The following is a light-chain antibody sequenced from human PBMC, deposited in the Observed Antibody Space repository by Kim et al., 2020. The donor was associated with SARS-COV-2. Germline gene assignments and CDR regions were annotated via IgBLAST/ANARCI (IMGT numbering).Light chain of an antibody. V-gene: IGLV1-40*01. CDR1: SSNIGAGYD. CDR2: GNS. Sequence: QRVTISCTGSSSNIGAGYDVHWYQQLPGTAPKLLIYGNSNRPSGVPDRFSGSKSGTSASLAITGLQAEDEADYYCQSYDSSLRGPVFGGGTQLTVL. J-gene: IGLJ2*01. CDR3: QSYDSSLRGPV.